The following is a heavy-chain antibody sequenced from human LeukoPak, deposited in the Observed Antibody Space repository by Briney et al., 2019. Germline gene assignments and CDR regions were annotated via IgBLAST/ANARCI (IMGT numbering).Heavy chain of an antibody. CDR1: GVTVSSNY. D-gene: IGHD5-12*01. CDR3: AKCQGYGPFDY. Sequence: GGSLRLSCAASGVTVSSNYMSWVRQAPGKGLEWVSVIYSGGSTYYADSVKGRFTISRDNSKNTLYLQMNSLRAEDTAVYYCAKCQGYGPFDYWGQGTLVTVSS. CDR2: IYSGGST. V-gene: IGHV3-53*01. J-gene: IGHJ4*02.